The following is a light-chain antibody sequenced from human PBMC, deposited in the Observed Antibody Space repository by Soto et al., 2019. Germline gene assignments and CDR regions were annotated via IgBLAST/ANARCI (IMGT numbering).Light chain of an antibody. J-gene: IGKJ1*01. Sequence: IVLTQSPGTMSLSPWERATLSCRASQSIITNYLAWYRQKPGQAPRLLIYAASSRATGIPDRFSGSGSGTDFTLTISRLEPEDFAVYYCHQYGTSVGTFGQGTKVDIK. CDR3: HQYGTSVGT. CDR1: QSIITNY. CDR2: AAS. V-gene: IGKV3-20*01.